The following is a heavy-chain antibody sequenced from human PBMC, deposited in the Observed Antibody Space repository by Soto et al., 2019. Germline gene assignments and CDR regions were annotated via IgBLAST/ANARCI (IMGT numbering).Heavy chain of an antibody. CDR2: IYSGGST. V-gene: IGHV3-66*01. D-gene: IGHD2-2*01. CDR1: GFTVSSNY. J-gene: IGHJ4*02. Sequence: GGSLRLSCAASGFTVSSNYMSWVRQAPGKGLEWVSVIYSGGSTYYADSVKGRFTISRDNSKNTLYLQMNSLRAEDTAVYYCARDSPRTRYCSSTSCYDLWGQGTLVTVSS. CDR3: ARDSPRTRYCSSTSCYDL.